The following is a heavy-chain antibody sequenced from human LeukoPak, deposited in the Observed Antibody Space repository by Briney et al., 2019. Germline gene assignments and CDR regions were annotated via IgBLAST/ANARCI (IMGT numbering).Heavy chain of an antibody. V-gene: IGHV1-8*03. CDR1: GYTFTSYD. D-gene: IGHD5-18*01. Sequence: ASVNVSCKASGYTFTSYDINWVRQATGQGLEWMGWMNPNSGNTGYAQKFQGRVTITRNTSISTAYMELSSLRSEDTAVYYRARGYSYGYEADYWGQGTLVTVSS. J-gene: IGHJ4*02. CDR3: ARGYSYGYEADY. CDR2: MNPNSGNT.